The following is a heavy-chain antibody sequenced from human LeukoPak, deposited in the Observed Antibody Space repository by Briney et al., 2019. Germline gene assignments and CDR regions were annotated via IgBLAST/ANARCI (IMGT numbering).Heavy chain of an antibody. CDR3: VKVGDSGYGEYYQH. CDR2: ISSAGGTT. J-gene: IGHJ1*01. Sequence: GGSLRLSCSASGFTFRDYPIHWVRQAPGEGLQYVSAISSAGGTTYYADSVRGRFTISRDNSKNTLYLQMSTLRAEDTALYYCVKVGDSGYGEYYQHWGQGTLVTVSS. CDR1: GFTFRDYP. V-gene: IGHV3-64D*06. D-gene: IGHD5-12*01.